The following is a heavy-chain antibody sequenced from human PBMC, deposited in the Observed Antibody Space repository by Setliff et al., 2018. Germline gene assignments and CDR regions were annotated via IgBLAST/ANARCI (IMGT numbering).Heavy chain of an antibody. J-gene: IGHJ6*02. D-gene: IGHD3-10*01. CDR2: IYSGGSI. CDR1: GFTVSTSY. V-gene: IGHV3-66*01. Sequence: TGGSLRLSCAAPGFTVSTSYMSWVRQAPGKGLEWVSTIYSGGSIFYADSVRGRFTISREPSKDTLSLQMYSLRVEDTAVYYCARDPPNVGYVTGRGYFYLGMAVWGHGNTVTVSS. CDR3: ARDPPNVGYVTGRGYFYLGMAV.